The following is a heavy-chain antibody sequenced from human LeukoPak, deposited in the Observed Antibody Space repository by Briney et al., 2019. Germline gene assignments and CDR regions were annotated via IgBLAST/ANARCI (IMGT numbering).Heavy chain of an antibody. V-gene: IGHV3-7*03. CDR1: GLTFSGYD. CDR3: ASQGTDSSGYRDY. J-gene: IGHJ4*02. D-gene: IGHD3-22*01. CDR2: IKHDESEK. Sequence: GGSLRLSCAASGLTFSGYDMHWVRQAAGKGLEWVANIKHDESEKNYLDSVKGRFTISRDNAKNSLYLQMNSLRAEDTAMYYCASQGTDSSGYRDYWGQGTLVTVSS.